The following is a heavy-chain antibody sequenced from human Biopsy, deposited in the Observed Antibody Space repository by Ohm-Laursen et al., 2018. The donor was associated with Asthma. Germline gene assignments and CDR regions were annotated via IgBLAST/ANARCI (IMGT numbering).Heavy chain of an antibody. V-gene: IGHV7-4-1*02. Sequence: ASVKVSCKASGYTVTRYAINWVRQAPGQGLEWMGWINTNTGNPTYAQGFTGRFVFSLDTSVNTAHLQISILKAEDTAVYYCARMISYYHEMRAPFFDYWGQGTLVTVSS. J-gene: IGHJ4*02. CDR2: INTNTGNP. D-gene: IGHD3-22*01. CDR1: GYTVTRYA. CDR3: ARMISYYHEMRAPFFDY.